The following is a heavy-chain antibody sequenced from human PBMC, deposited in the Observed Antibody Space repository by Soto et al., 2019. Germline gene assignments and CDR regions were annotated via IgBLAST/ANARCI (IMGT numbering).Heavy chain of an antibody. V-gene: IGHV4-31*03. CDR2: IYYSGST. CDR3: ARSGYWIRPAYNWFDP. D-gene: IGHD3-3*01. J-gene: IGHJ5*02. CDR1: GGSISSGGYY. Sequence: PSETLSLTCTVSGGSISSGGYYWSWIRQHPGKGLEWIGYIYYSGSTYYNPSLKSRVTISVDTSKNQFSLKLSSVTAADTAVYYCARSGYWIRPAYNWFDPWGQGTLVTVSS.